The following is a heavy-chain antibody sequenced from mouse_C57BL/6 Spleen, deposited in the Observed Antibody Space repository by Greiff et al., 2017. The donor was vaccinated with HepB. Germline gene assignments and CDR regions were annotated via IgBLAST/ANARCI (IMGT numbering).Heavy chain of an antibody. Sequence: QVQLQQSGAELVRPGASVKLSCKASGYTFTDYYINWVKQRPGQGLEWIARIYPGSGNTYYNEKFKGKVTLTAEKSSSTAYMQLSSLTSEDSAVYFCGRSLDYWGQGTTLTVSS. V-gene: IGHV1-76*01. D-gene: IGHD1-1*01. J-gene: IGHJ2*01. CDR1: GYTFTDYY. CDR2: IYPGSGNT. CDR3: GRSLDY.